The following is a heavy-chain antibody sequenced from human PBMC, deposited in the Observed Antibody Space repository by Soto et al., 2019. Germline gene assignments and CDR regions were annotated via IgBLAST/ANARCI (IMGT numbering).Heavy chain of an antibody. CDR2: TYYRSKWYN. Sequence: SQTLSLTCAISGDSVSSNSAAWNWIRQSPSRGLEWLGRTYYRSKWYNDYAVSVKSRITINPDISKNQFSLQLNSVTPEDTAVYYCAREGGYEWAYYYGMDVWGQGTTVTVSS. CDR3: AREGGYEWAYYYGMDV. CDR1: GDSVSSNSAA. D-gene: IGHD5-12*01. J-gene: IGHJ6*02. V-gene: IGHV6-1*01.